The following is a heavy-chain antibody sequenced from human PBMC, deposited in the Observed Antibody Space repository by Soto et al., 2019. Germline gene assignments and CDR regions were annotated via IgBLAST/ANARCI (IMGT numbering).Heavy chain of an antibody. CDR1: GGSISSYY. Sequence: QVQLQESGPGLVKPSETLSLTCTVSGGSISSYYWSWIRQPPGKGLEGIGYIYYSGSTNYNTSLKSRVTISVDTSKNQFSLKLSSVTAADTAVYYCARGGIDCSGGSCYPGGYFDYWGQGTLVTVSA. CDR2: IYYSGST. J-gene: IGHJ4*02. V-gene: IGHV4-59*01. CDR3: ARGGIDCSGGSCYPGGYFDY. D-gene: IGHD2-15*01.